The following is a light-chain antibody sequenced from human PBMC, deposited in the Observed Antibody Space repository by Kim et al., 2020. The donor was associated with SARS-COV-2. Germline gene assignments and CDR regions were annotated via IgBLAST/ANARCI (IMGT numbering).Light chain of an antibody. CDR3: SAYTSGSTMV. CDR2: DVS. Sequence: QSALTQPASVSGSPGQSITISCTGTSSDVGGYNYVSWYQQHPGKAPKLMIYDVSNRPSGISNRFSGSKSGNTASLTISGLQAEDEADYYCSAYTSGSTMVCGGGTQLTVL. V-gene: IGLV2-14*03. CDR1: SSDVGGYNY. J-gene: IGLJ3*02.